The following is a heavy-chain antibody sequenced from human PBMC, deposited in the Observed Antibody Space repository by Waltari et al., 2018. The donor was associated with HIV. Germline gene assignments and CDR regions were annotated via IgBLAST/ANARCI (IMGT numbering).Heavy chain of an antibody. J-gene: IGHJ4*02. V-gene: IGHV1-18*01. Sequence: QVQLVQSGAEVKKPGASVKVSCKDSGYTFTTYTISWVRQAPGQGLEWMGWIRPYNGNTHYGKKPQGRVTMTTDTATSTAYLVVRSRRADDTAVYYCARDGGDHYPYYGDYWGQGILVTVS. CDR3: ARDGGDHYPYYGDY. D-gene: IGHD2-21*01. CDR1: GYTFTTYT. CDR2: IRPYNGNT.